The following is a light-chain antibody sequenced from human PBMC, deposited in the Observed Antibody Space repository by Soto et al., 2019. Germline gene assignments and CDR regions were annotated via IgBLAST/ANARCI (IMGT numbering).Light chain of an antibody. J-gene: IGLJ2*01. V-gene: IGLV1-40*01. Sequence: QSVLTQPPSVSGAPGQRVTSSCTGSSSNIGAGYDVHWYQQLPGTAPKLLIYGNTKRPSGVPDRFSGSKSGTSASLAISGLQAEDEADYYCQSYDSGVVFGGGTKVTVL. CDR1: SSNIGAGYD. CDR3: QSYDSGVV. CDR2: GNT.